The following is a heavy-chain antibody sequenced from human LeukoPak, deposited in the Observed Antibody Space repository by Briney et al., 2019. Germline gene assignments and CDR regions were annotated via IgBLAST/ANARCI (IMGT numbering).Heavy chain of an antibody. CDR3: ARETPTMKEIDY. V-gene: IGHV4-34*01. CDR2: INHSGST. D-gene: IGHD3-22*01. CDR1: GGSFSGYY. J-gene: IGHJ4*02. Sequence: SETLSLTCAVYGGSFSGYYWSWIRQPPGKGLEWIGEINHSGSTYYNPSLKSRVTISVDTSKNQFSLKLSSVTAADTAVYYCARETPTMKEIDYWGQGTLVTVSS.